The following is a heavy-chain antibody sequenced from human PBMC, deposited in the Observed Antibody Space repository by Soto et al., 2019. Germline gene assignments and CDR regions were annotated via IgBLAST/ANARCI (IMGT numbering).Heavy chain of an antibody. CDR1: EFTFANAW. J-gene: IGHJ4*02. D-gene: IGHD4-17*01. CDR3: TSLYYGH. Sequence: GGSLRLFCAASEFTFANAWISWVRQAPGKGLEWVGRIKSKAGGGTTDYAAPVKGRFTISRDESQNTLYLQMNSLKTEDTAVYYCTSLYYGHWGQGTLVTVSS. V-gene: IGHV3-15*01. CDR2: IKSKAGGGTT.